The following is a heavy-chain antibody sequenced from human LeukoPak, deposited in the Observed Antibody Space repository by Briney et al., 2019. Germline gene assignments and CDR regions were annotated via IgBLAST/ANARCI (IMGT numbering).Heavy chain of an antibody. J-gene: IGHJ4*02. V-gene: IGHV3-66*01. D-gene: IGHD1-26*01. CDR1: GFTFTSYP. Sequence: PGGSLRLSCAASGFTFTSYPLSWVRQAPGMGLEWVSSINGDRTYYADSVKGRFTISRDNSKNTLYLQMNSLRAEDTAVYYCARVLGSLDYWGQGTLVTVSS. CDR2: INGDRT. CDR3: ARVLGSLDY.